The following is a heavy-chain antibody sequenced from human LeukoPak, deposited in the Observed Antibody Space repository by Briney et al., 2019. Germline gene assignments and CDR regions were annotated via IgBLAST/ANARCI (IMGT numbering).Heavy chain of an antibody. Sequence: GSVKVSCKASGYTFTSYGISWVRQAPGQGLEWVGWISAYNGNTNYAQNLQGRVTITPDTSTSTAYMELRSLRSDDTAVNYCARSVIGILDYWGQGTLVTVSS. J-gene: IGHJ4*02. CDR2: ISAYNGNT. CDR1: GYTFTSYG. V-gene: IGHV1-18*01. CDR3: ARSVIGILDY. D-gene: IGHD3-16*02.